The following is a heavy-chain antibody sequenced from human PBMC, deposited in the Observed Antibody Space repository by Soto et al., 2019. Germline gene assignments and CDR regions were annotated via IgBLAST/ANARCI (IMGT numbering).Heavy chain of an antibody. CDR2: IYYSGST. D-gene: IGHD2-8*01. CDR1: GGSISSSSYY. Sequence: SGTLSLTCTVSGGSISSSSYYWGWIRQPPGKGLEWIGSIYYSGSTYYNPSLKSRVTISVDTSKNQFSLKLSSVTAADTAVYYCVRGMGPLNWFDPWGQGTLVTVSS. CDR3: VRGMGPLNWFDP. V-gene: IGHV4-39*01. J-gene: IGHJ5*02.